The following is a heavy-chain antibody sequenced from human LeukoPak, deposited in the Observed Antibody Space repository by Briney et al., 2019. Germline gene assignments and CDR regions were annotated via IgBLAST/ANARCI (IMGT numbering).Heavy chain of an antibody. CDR3: ARSITSSWYGDFQH. D-gene: IGHD6-13*01. CDR1: GGSFSGYY. Sequence: SETLSHTCAVYGGSFSGYYWSWIRQPPGKGLEWIGEINHSGSTNYNPSLKSRVTISVDTSKNQFSLKLSSVTAADTAVYYCARSITSSWYGDFQHWGQGTLVTVSS. CDR2: INHSGST. V-gene: IGHV4-34*01. J-gene: IGHJ1*01.